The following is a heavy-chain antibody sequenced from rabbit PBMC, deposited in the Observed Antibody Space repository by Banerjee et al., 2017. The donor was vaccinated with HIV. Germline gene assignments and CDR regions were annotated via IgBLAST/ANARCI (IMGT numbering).Heavy chain of an antibody. CDR3: ARDGAGGSYFAL. Sequence: QEQLVESGGGLVQPGGSMKLSCKASGFDFSTYYMSWVRQAPGKGLEWIGYIDPVFGITYYANWVNGRFSISRENAQNTVFLQMTSLTAADTATYFCARDGAGGSYFALWGQGTLVTVS. D-gene: IGHD8-1*01. CDR2: IDPVFGIT. V-gene: IGHV1S47*01. CDR1: GFDFSTYY. J-gene: IGHJ4*01.